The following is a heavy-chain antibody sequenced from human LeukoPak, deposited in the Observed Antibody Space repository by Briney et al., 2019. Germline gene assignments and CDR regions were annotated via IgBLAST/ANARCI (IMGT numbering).Heavy chain of an antibody. CDR1: GFTFSSYW. CDR3: ARDGYSDAFDI. Sequence: PGGSLRLSCAASGFTFSSYWMSWVRQAPGKGLEWVANIKQDGSEKYYVDSVEGRFTISRDNAKNSLYLQMNSLRAEDTAVYYCARDGYSDAFDIWGQGTMVTVSS. V-gene: IGHV3-7*01. CDR2: IKQDGSEK. D-gene: IGHD6-13*01. J-gene: IGHJ3*02.